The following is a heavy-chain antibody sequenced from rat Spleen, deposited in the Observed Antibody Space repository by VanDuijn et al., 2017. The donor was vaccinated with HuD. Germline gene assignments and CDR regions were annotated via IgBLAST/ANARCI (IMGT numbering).Heavy chain of an antibody. D-gene: IGHD1-2*01. CDR1: GFTFNNYW. J-gene: IGHJ4*01. CDR3: ARHSSTYYVMDA. Sequence: EVQLVESGGGLVQPGGSLKLSCVASGFTFNNYWMTWIRQAPGKGLEWVASITNASGRTYYPDSVKGRFTISRDTAQNTLYLQMNSLRSEDTATFYCARHSSTYYVMDAWGQGASVTVSS. V-gene: IGHV5-31*01. CDR2: ITNASGRT.